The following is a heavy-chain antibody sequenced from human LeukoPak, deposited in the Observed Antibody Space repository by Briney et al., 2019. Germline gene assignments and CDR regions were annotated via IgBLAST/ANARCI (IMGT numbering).Heavy chain of an antibody. CDR1: GGSVSRNSDY. J-gene: IGHJ3*02. CDR2: INHSGST. D-gene: IGHD5-12*01. CDR3: AADLCGYSGYDPSIGGSCYTYAFDI. V-gene: IGHV4-39*07. Sequence: SETLSLTCTVSGGSVSRNSDYWGWIRQPPGKGLEWIGEINHSGSTNYNPSLKSRVTIPVDTSKNQFSLKLSSVTAADTAVYYCAADLCGYSGYDPSIGGSCYTYAFDIWGQGTMVTVSS.